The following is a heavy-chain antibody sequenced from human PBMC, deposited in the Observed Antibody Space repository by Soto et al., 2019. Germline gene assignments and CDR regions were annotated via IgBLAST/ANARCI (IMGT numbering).Heavy chain of an antibody. CDR1: GFTFSSYG. J-gene: IGHJ6*02. V-gene: IGHV3-30*18. CDR3: AKDGMDV. Sequence: QVQLVESGGGVVRPGRSLRLSCAASGFTFSSYGMHWVRQAPGKGLEWVAVISYDGSNKYYADSVKGRFTISRDNSKNTLYLQMNSLRAEDTAVYYCAKDGMDVWGQGTTVTVSS. CDR2: ISYDGSNK.